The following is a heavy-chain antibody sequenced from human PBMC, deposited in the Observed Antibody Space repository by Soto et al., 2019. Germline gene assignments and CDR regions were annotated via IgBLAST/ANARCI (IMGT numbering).Heavy chain of an antibody. J-gene: IGHJ6*02. CDR2: INPNSGGT. Sequence: QVQLVQSGAEVKKPGASVKVSCKASGYTFTGYYMHWVRQAPGQGLEWMGWINPNSGGTNYAQKFQGWVTMTRDTSISTAYMELRRLRSDDTAVYYCARDLSSLPQPPGDYYYGMDVWGQGTTVTVSS. CDR3: ARDLSSLPQPPGDYYYGMDV. CDR1: GYTFTGYY. D-gene: IGHD6-6*01. V-gene: IGHV1-2*04.